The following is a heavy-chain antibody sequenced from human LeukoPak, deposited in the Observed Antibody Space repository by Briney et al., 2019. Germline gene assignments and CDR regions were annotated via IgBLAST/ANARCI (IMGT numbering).Heavy chain of an antibody. CDR3: ATASGDYDSTSHYYYYMDV. Sequence: GGSLRLSCAASGFTFSSYWMSWVRQAPGKGLEWVANIKQDGSEKYYVDSVKGRFTISRDNAKSSLYLQMNSLRVEDTAVYFCATASGDYDSTSHYYYYMDVWGKGTTVTVSS. V-gene: IGHV3-7*01. CDR2: IKQDGSEK. CDR1: GFTFSSYW. J-gene: IGHJ6*03. D-gene: IGHD2-21*02.